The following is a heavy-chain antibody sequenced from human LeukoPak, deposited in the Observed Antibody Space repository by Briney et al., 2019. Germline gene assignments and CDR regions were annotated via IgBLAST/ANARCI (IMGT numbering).Heavy chain of an antibody. CDR2: INHSGST. Sequence: PSETLSLTCAVYGGSFSGYYWSWIRQPPGKGLEWIGEINHSGSTNYNPSLKSRVTISVDTSKNQFSLKLSSVTAEDTAVYYCTRDQPGYSEACDWGQGTLVTVSS. D-gene: IGHD2-15*01. J-gene: IGHJ4*02. V-gene: IGHV4-34*01. CDR1: GGSFSGYY. CDR3: TRDQPGYSEACD.